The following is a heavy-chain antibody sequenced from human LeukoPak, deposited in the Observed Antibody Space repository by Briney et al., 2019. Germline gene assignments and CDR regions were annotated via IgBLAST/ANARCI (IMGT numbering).Heavy chain of an antibody. CDR1: GFTFSSYA. CDR3: AKDRYYYGSGSYPGGGYFDH. Sequence: GGSLRLSCAASGFTFSSYAMHWVRQAPGKGLEWVAFIRYDGSNKYYADSVKGRFTISRDNSKNTLYLQMSSLRAEDTAVYYCAKDRYYYGSGSYPGGGYFDHWGQGTLVTVSS. CDR2: IRYDGSNK. D-gene: IGHD3-10*01. V-gene: IGHV3-30*02. J-gene: IGHJ4*02.